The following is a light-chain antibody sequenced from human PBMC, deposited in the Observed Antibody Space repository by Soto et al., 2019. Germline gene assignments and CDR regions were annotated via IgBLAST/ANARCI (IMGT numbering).Light chain of an antibody. Sequence: VLTQSPLSLPVTPGEPASISCRSSQNLLHSNGYNYLNWYLQKPGQSPQLLIYLGSNRASGVPDRFSGSGSGTDFTLTINRVEAEDVGLYFCAQGLATPFTFVGGTKVDSK. CDR3: AQGLATPFT. CDR1: QNLLHSNGYNY. J-gene: IGKJ4*01. CDR2: LGS. V-gene: IGKV2-28*01.